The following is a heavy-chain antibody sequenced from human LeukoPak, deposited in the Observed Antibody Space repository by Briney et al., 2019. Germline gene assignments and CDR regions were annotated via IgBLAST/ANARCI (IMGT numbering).Heavy chain of an antibody. CDR3: ARRERITMVRGYYYYGMDV. CDR2: IYPGDSDT. CDR1: GYHFTRYW. J-gene: IGHJ6*02. V-gene: IGHV5-51*01. D-gene: IGHD3-10*01. Sequence: GEALEISWKGSGYHFTRYWIGGGRQRPGKGLEWMGIIYPGDSDTRYSPSFQGQVTISADKSISTAYLQWSSLKASDTAMYYCARRERITMVRGYYYYGMDVWGQGTTVTVSS.